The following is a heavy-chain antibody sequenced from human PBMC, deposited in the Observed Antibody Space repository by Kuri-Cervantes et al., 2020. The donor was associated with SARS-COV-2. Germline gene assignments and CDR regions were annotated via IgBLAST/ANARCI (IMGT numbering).Heavy chain of an antibody. V-gene: IGHV1-8*01. CDR3: ARDYYDSSGYYYALRSLDY. D-gene: IGHD3-22*01. CDR2: MNPNSGNT. Sequence: ASVKVSCKASGYTFTSYDINWVRQATGQGLEWMGWMNPNSGNTGYAQKFQGRVTMTRNTSISTAHMELSSLRSEDTAVYYCARDYYDSSGYYYALRSLDYWGQGTLVTVSS. J-gene: IGHJ4*02. CDR1: GYTFTSYD.